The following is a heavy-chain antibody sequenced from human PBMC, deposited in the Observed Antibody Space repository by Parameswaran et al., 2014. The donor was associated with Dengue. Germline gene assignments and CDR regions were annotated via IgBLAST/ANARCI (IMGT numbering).Heavy chain of an antibody. CDR2: SYSGNGNT. Sequence: VRQMPGKGFEWMVGSYSGNGNTGYAQKFQGRVTMTRDTSTSTAYMELSSQRSEDIDVYYCARLITGLDYVWGSYRGNWFDPWGQGTLVTVSS. CDR3: ARLITGLDYVWGSYRGNWFDP. J-gene: IGHJ5*02. V-gene: IGHV1-3*02. D-gene: IGHD3-16*02.